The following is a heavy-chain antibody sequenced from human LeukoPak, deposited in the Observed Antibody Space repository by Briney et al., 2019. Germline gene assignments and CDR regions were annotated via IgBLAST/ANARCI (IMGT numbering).Heavy chain of an antibody. CDR3: ARYYYTSVTCYLFDY. J-gene: IGHJ4*02. V-gene: IGHV3-7*01. CDR1: GFTFSTYW. D-gene: IGHD2-15*01. Sequence: GGSLRLSCAASGFTFSTYWMSWVRQAPGKGLEWVAKIKPDESEKYYVDSVKGRFTISRDNAKNSLHLQMNSLRAEDTAVYYCARYYYTSVTCYLFDYWGQGTLVTVPS. CDR2: IKPDESEK.